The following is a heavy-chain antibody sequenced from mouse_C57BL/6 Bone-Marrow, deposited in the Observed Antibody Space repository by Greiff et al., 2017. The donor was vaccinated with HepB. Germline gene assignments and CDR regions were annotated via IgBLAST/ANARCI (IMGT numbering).Heavy chain of an antibody. CDR1: GYTFTSYG. CDR2: IYPRSGNT. CDR3: ARDLLLRSGARFDY. V-gene: IGHV1-81*01. Sequence: QVQLQQSGAELARPGASVKLSCKASGYTFTSYGISWVKQRTGQGLEWIGEIYPRSGNTYYNEKFKGKATLTADKSSSTAYMELRSLTSEDSAVYFCARDLLLRSGARFDYWGQGTTLTVSS. D-gene: IGHD1-1*01. J-gene: IGHJ2*01.